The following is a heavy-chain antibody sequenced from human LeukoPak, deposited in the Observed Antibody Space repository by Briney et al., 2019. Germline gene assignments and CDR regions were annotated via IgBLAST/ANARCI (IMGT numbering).Heavy chain of an antibody. CDR1: GFTVSSNY. J-gene: IGHJ4*02. D-gene: IGHD6-19*01. Sequence: GGSLRLSCAASGFTVSSNYMSWVRQAPGKGLEWVSAISGSGGSTYYADSVKGRFTISRDNSKNTLFLQMNSLRAEDTATYYCAKDAPHSSGWFFFDHWGQGTLVTVSS. V-gene: IGHV3-23*01. CDR3: AKDAPHSSGWFFFDH. CDR2: ISGSGGST.